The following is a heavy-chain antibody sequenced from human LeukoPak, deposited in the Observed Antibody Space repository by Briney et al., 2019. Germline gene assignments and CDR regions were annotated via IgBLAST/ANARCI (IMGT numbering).Heavy chain of an antibody. CDR3: ATAYYYDSRGYDPLDY. V-gene: IGHV3-23*01. CDR2: ISGSGGFT. J-gene: IGHJ4*02. Sequence: PGGFLRLSCAASGFTFSRHAMSWVRQAPGKGLEWVSGISGSGGFTYYADSVKGRFTISRDSSKNTLYLQMNSLRAEDTAVYYCATAYYYDSRGYDPLDYWGQGTLVTVSS. D-gene: IGHD3-22*01. CDR1: GFTFSRHA.